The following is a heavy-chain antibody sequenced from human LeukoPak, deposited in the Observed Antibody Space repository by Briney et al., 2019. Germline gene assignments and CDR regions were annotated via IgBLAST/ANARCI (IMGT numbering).Heavy chain of an antibody. J-gene: IGHJ4*02. D-gene: IGHD3-3*01. V-gene: IGHV1-69*05. CDR3: ARCPFRRGGIFGVVITRYFDY. CDR2: IIPIFGTA. CDR1: GYTFTDYY. Sequence: GASVKVSCKASGYTFTDYYMHWVRQAPGQGLEWMGGIIPIFGTANYAQKLQGRVTMTTDTSTSTAYMELSSLRSEDTAVYYCARCPFRRGGIFGVVITRYFDYWGQGTLVTVSS.